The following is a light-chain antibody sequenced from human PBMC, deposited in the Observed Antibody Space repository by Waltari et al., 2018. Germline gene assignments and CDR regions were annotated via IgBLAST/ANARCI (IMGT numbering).Light chain of an antibody. CDR2: GAS. Sequence: EIVMTQSPATLSVSPGERATLSCRASHTVGSYLAWYQQKPGQAPRLLIYGASTRATGIPASFSGSGSGTGFTLTISSLQSEDFAVYYCQQYNNWPLTFGGGTKVEIK. V-gene: IGKV3-15*01. CDR3: QQYNNWPLT. J-gene: IGKJ4*01. CDR1: HTVGSY.